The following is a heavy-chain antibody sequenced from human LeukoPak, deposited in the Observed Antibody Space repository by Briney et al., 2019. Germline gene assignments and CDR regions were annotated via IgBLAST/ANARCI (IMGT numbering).Heavy chain of an antibody. CDR3: ATGRDYFGSGNNDAFDI. V-gene: IGHV1-2*02. Sequence: GASVKVSCKASGYTFTDYYIHWVRQAPGQGLEWMGWIDPNSGGTNYAQSFQGRVTMTRDTSISTAYMELSGLRSDDTAVYYCATGRDYFGSGNNDAFDIWGQGTMVTVSS. CDR1: GYTFTDYY. D-gene: IGHD3-10*01. CDR2: IDPNSGGT. J-gene: IGHJ3*02.